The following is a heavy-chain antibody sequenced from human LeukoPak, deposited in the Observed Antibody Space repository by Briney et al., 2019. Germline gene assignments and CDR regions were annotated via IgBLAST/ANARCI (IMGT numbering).Heavy chain of an antibody. CDR2: IKPDGSEK. CDR3: ARDGPHVLLWFGELKYYYYMDV. D-gene: IGHD3-10*01. CDR1: GFSFSSYW. V-gene: IGHV3-7*01. Sequence: GGSLRLSCEGSGFSFSSYWMSWVRQAPGKGLEWVANIKPDGSEKYYVDSVKGRFTISRDNAKNSLYLQMNSLRAEDTAVYYCARDGPHVLLWFGELKYYYYMDVWGKGTTVTISS. J-gene: IGHJ6*03.